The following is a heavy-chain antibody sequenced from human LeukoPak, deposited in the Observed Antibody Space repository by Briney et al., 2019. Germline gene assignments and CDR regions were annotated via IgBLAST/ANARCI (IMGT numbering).Heavy chain of an antibody. J-gene: IGHJ4*02. D-gene: IGHD1-1*01. CDR3: VRSYDWVFDY. Sequence: SQTLSLTCAIPGDSVSRHDLTWDWVRQSPSRGLEWLGRTFYRSKWYNDYAVSVKSRITVSPDTSKNQFSPHLNSVTPEDTAVYYCVRSYDWVFDYWGQGTRVTVSS. CDR2: TFYRSKWYN. V-gene: IGHV6-1*01. CDR1: GDSVSRHDLT.